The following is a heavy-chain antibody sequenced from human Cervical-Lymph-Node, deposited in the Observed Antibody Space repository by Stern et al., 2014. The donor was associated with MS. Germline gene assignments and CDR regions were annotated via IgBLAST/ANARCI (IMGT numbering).Heavy chain of an antibody. CDR3: ARARLGTQGFGELLTLAH. D-gene: IGHD3-10*01. CDR1: GYPFSNSG. Sequence: VQLVESGAEVKRPGASVKVSCKASGYPFSNSGFHWVRQAPGQRFEWLAWITSSNGATKYSERFQGRVTVSRDTSARTVYMELSGLRFEDTAVYYCARARLGTQGFGELLTLAHWGQGTLVNVS. CDR2: ITSSNGAT. V-gene: IGHV1-3*01. J-gene: IGHJ4*02.